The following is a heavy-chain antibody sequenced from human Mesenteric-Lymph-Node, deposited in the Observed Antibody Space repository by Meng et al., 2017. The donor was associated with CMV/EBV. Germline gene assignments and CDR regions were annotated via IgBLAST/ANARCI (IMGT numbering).Heavy chain of an antibody. CDR1: GFTFSSYS. CDR2: IYSGGST. D-gene: IGHD1-26*01. Sequence: GESLKISCAASGFTFSSYSMSWVRQAPGKGLDWVSVIYSGGSTYYADSVKGRFTISRDNSKNTLYLQMNSLRAEDTAVYYCARGRSGSYYDYWGQGTLVTVSS. CDR3: ARGRSGSYYDY. J-gene: IGHJ4*02. V-gene: IGHV3-66*02.